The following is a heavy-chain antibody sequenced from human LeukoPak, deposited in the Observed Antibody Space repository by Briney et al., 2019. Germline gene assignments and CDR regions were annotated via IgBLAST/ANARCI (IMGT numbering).Heavy chain of an antibody. D-gene: IGHD2-15*01. CDR2: ISYDGSNK. Sequence: GRSLRLSCAASGFTFSSYAMHWVRQAPGKGLEWVAVISYDGSNKYYADSVKGRFTISRDNSKNTLYLQMNSLRAEDTAVYYCAKNLGGQSIVVVVAAISYGMDVWGQGTTVTVSS. J-gene: IGHJ6*02. CDR3: AKNLGGQSIVVVVAAISYGMDV. V-gene: IGHV3-30*18. CDR1: GFTFSSYA.